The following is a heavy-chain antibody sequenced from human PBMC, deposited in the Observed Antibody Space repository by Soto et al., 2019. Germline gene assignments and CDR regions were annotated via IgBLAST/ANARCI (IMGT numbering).Heavy chain of an antibody. CDR2: ISPYTGNT. CDR3: VMVDNYVTPTPQDV. V-gene: IGHV1-18*01. Sequence: QVQLVQSGDEVKKPVASVKVSCKASGYIFVNYGIAWVRQAPGQGREWMGWISPYTGNTHSATKIQGRLTMTTDTSTSTAYMDLGSLTSDDTAVYYCVMVDNYVTPTPQDVWGQGTTVTVSS. J-gene: IGHJ6*02. D-gene: IGHD3-16*01. CDR1: GYIFVNYG.